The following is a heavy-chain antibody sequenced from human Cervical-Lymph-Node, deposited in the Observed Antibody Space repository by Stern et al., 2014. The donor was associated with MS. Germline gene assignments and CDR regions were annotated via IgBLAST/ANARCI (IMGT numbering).Heavy chain of an antibody. CDR1: GYTFTTYG. CDR3: ARDKMHAFDY. D-gene: IGHD2-8*01. Sequence: VQLLESGTEVKKPGASVLVSCKASGYTFTTYGITWVRQAPGQGLEWMGWISADSGNTKYAQKFQDRVTMTRDTTTGTAYMEVRSLRSEDTAVYYCARDKMHAFDYWGQGTQVTV. V-gene: IGHV1-18*01. J-gene: IGHJ4*02. CDR2: ISADSGNT.